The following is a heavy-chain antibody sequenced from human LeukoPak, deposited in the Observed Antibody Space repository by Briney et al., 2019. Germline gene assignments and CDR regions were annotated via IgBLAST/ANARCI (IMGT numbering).Heavy chain of an antibody. CDR3: ARRGYASSWSFDY. J-gene: IGHJ4*02. V-gene: IGHV4-61*08. CDR2: IYYSGST. CDR1: GGSISSGDYY. D-gene: IGHD6-13*01. Sequence: SETLSLTCTVSGGSISSGDYYWSWIRQPPGKGPEWIGYIYYSGSTKYNPSLKSRVTISVDTSKNQFSLKLSSVTAADTAVYYCARRGYASSWSFDYWGQGTLVTVSS.